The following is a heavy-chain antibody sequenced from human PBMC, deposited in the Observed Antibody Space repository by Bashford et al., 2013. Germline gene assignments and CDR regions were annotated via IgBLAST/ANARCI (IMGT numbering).Heavy chain of an antibody. V-gene: IGHV5-51*01. J-gene: IGHJ3*01. CDR3: ARPITFDWQSAFNL. Sequence: WVRQMPGKGLEWIGIIYPADSDTRYSPSFQGQVTVSADKSITTAYLHWSSLKASDTAIYYCARPITFDWQSAFNLWGQGTVVTVSS. CDR2: IYPADSDT. D-gene: IGHD3-9*01.